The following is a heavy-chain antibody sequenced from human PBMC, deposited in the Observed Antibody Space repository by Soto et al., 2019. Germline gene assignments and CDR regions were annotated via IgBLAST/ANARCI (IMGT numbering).Heavy chain of an antibody. Sequence: GGSLRLSCVASGFTFSSYAMTWVRQAPEKGLEWVSTISGSGGSTYYADSVKGRFTISRDNSKNTLYLQMNSLRAEDTAVYYWAKDPVCSSTSCPSGYYYYYMDVWGKGTTVTVSS. CDR3: AKDPVCSSTSCPSGYYYYYMDV. D-gene: IGHD2-2*01. CDR1: GFTFSSYA. V-gene: IGHV3-23*01. J-gene: IGHJ6*03. CDR2: ISGSGGST.